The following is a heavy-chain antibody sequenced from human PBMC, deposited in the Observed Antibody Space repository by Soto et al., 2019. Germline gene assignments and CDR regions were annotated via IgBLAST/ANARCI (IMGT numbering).Heavy chain of an antibody. D-gene: IGHD2-2*01. CDR3: ARVACSSTSCFDVYYMDV. Sequence: SETLSLTCTVSGGSISSYYWSWIRQPPGKGLEWIGYIYYSGSTNYNPSLKSRVTISVDTSKNQFSLKLSSVTAADTAVYYCARVACSSTSCFDVYYMDVWGKGTTVTVSS. J-gene: IGHJ6*03. V-gene: IGHV4-59*01. CDR2: IYYSGST. CDR1: GGSISSYY.